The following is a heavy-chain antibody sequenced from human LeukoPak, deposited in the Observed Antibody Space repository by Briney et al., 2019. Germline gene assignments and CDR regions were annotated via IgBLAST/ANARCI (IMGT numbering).Heavy chain of an antibody. CDR3: ARLGGGDWFDP. V-gene: IGHV5-51*01. CDR2: IYPGDSGT. CDR1: GYRFTSYW. Sequence: GGSLKISCKGSGYRFTSYWIGGVRQMPGKGLEGMGIIYPGDSGTRYSPSFQGQVTISADKTISTAYQQWSSLKASDTAMYYCARLGGGDWFDPWGQGTLVTVSS. D-gene: IGHD3-16*01. J-gene: IGHJ5*02.